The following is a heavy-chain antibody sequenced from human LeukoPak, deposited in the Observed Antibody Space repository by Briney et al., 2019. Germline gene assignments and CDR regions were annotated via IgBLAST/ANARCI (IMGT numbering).Heavy chain of an antibody. CDR1: GFTFSSYG. J-gene: IGHJ4*02. D-gene: IGHD3-10*01. V-gene: IGHV3-30*02. CDR2: IRYDGSNK. Sequence: GGSLRLSCAASGFTFSSYGMHGVRQAPGKGLEWVAFIRYDGSNKYYADSVKGRFTISRDNSKTTLYLQMNSLRAEDTAVYYCAKDQYYYGSGSDYWGQGTLVTVSS. CDR3: AKDQYYYGSGSDY.